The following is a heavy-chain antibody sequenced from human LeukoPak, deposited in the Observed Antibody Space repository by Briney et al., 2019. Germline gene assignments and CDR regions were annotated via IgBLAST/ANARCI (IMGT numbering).Heavy chain of an antibody. CDR1: GFPFSSYG. V-gene: IGHV3-30*03. CDR3: ARVSYYDSSGYYFLSYVDY. Sequence: GGSLRLSCAASGFPFSSYGMHWVRQAPGKGLEWVAVISYDGSNKYYEDSVKGRFTISRDNSKNTLYLQMNSLGAEDTAVYYCARVSYYDSSGYYFLSYVDYWGQGTLVTVSS. D-gene: IGHD3-22*01. J-gene: IGHJ4*02. CDR2: ISYDGSNK.